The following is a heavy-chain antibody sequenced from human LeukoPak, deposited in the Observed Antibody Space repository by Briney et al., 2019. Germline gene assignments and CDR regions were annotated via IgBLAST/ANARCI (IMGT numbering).Heavy chain of an antibody. Sequence: ASVKVSCKASGFTFTSSAMQWVRQARGQRLGWIGWIVVGSGNTNYAQKFQERVTITRDMSTSTAYMELSSLRSEDTAVYYCAARTYYYDTSGSSFDYWGQGTLVTVSS. CDR3: AARTYYYDTSGSSFDY. CDR2: IVVGSGNT. CDR1: GFTFTSSA. V-gene: IGHV1-58*02. D-gene: IGHD3-22*01. J-gene: IGHJ4*02.